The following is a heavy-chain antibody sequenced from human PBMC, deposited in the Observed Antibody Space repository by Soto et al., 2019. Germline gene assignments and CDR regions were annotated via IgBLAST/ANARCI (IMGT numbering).Heavy chain of an antibody. CDR1: GFTFSSYS. CDR2: FRTGGDDGTT. J-gene: IGHJ4*02. Sequence: GGSLRLSCAASGFTFSSYSMSWVRQAPGKGLEWVSGFRTGGDDGTTYYADSVKGRFTISRDNSTNTLFLQMNSLRAEDTAIYYCAKKVNSGPGSQYFDYWGQGTLVTVSS. D-gene: IGHD3-10*01. CDR3: AKKVNSGPGSQYFDY. V-gene: IGHV3-23*01.